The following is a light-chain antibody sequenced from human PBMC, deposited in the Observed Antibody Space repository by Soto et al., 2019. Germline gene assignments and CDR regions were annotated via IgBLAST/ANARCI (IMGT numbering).Light chain of an antibody. J-gene: IGKJ3*01. CDR3: QQLNSYPPP. CDR2: KAS. V-gene: IGKV1-5*03. CDR1: QTISSW. Sequence: DIQITQSPSTLSGSVGDRVTITCRASQTISSWLAWYQQKPGKAPKLLIYKASTLRSGVPSRFSGSGSGTDFTLTISSLQPEDFATYYCQQLNSYPPPFGPGTKVDIK.